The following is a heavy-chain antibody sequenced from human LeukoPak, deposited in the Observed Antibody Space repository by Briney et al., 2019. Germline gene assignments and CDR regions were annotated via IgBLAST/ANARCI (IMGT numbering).Heavy chain of an antibody. CDR2: INPNSGGT. CDR3: ARDARLSEIDP. CDR1: GYTFTDYY. J-gene: IGHJ5*02. V-gene: IGHV1-2*02. Sequence: ASVKVSCKASGYTFTDYYMHWVRQAPGQGLEWMGWINPNSGGTDYAQKLQGRVAMTRDTSTSTAYIDLSRLRSDDTAVYYCARDARLSEIDPWGQGTLVTVSS.